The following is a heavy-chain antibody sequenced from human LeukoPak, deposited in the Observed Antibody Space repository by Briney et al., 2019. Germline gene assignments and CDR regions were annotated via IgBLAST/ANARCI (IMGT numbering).Heavy chain of an antibody. CDR2: INHSGST. CDR3: ARGLMVYATIGY. J-gene: IGHJ4*02. CDR1: GGSFSGYY. Sequence: SETLSLTCAVYGGSFSGYYWSWIRQPPGKGLEWVGEINHSGSTNYNPSTKSRVTISVDTSKNQFSLKLSSVTAADAAVYYWARGLMVYATIGYWGQGTLVTVSS. D-gene: IGHD2-8*01. V-gene: IGHV4-34*01.